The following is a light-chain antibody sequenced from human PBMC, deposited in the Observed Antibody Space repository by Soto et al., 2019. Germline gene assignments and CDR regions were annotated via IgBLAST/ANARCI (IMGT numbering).Light chain of an antibody. CDR1: QAIRNS. CDR3: HKYYSAPFT. V-gene: IGKV1-27*01. J-gene: IGKJ3*01. Sequence: DIQMTQSPSSLSASVGDRVTITCRASQAIRNSLAWYQQKPGKVPRLLIYAASTLQPGVPSRFSGSGSGTDFTLTISSLQPEDVATYYCHKYYSAPFTFGPGTKLGIK. CDR2: AAS.